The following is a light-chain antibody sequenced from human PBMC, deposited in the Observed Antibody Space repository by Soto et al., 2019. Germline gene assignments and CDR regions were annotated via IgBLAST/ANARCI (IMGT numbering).Light chain of an antibody. CDR2: EVS. Sequence: QSALTQPASVSGSPGQSITISCTGTSSDVGGYNYVSWYQQHPGKAPKLMIYEVSNRPSGVSNRFSGSKSGNTASLTISGLQAEDEADYYCSSHAGSNTDYVFGTGTKVTVL. V-gene: IGLV2-14*01. CDR3: SSHAGSNTDYV. CDR1: SSDVGGYNY. J-gene: IGLJ1*01.